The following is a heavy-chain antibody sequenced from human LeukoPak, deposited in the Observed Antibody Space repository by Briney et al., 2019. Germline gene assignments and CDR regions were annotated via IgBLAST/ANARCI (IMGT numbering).Heavy chain of an antibody. D-gene: IGHD6-13*01. CDR1: RFTFSNFA. CDR2: ISSEGKTT. CDR3: VKDRWVDH. Sequence: GGSLRLSCAAPRFTFSNFAMNWVRQAPGKGLEYVSSISSEGKTTYYADSVKGRFTISRDNSKNTLYLQMSSLRPEDTAVYYCVKDRWVDHWGQGTLVTVSS. V-gene: IGHV3-64D*06. J-gene: IGHJ4*02.